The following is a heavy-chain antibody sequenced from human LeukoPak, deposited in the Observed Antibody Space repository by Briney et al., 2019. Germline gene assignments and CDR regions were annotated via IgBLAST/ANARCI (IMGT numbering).Heavy chain of an antibody. D-gene: IGHD2-2*01. V-gene: IGHV4-59*01. CDR1: GDSISTYS. J-gene: IGHJ3*02. CDR3: VRGYQLLPDAFDI. Sequence: PSETLSLTCTVSGDSISTYSWIYIRQPPGKGLEWIGNISYSGSTKYNPSLKSRVTISLDTSKNQSSLKLSSVTAADTAVYYCVRGYQLLPDAFDIWGQGTMVTVSS. CDR2: ISYSGST.